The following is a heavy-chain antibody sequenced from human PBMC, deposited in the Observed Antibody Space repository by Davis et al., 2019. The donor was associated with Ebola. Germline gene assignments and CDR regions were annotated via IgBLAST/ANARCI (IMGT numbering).Heavy chain of an antibody. D-gene: IGHD2-15*01. CDR1: GYKFSSYW. CDR2: IYPKDSDT. J-gene: IGHJ4*02. V-gene: IGHV5-51*01. Sequence: GESLKISCKGSGYKFSSYWVGWVRQMPGKGLEWMGIIYPKDSDTRYSPSFQGQVTISADKSIDTAYLQWNSLKASDTAMYYCARAPTLNSRYCSITTCYAYDYWGQGTLVAVSS. CDR3: ARAPTLNSRYCSITTCYAYDY.